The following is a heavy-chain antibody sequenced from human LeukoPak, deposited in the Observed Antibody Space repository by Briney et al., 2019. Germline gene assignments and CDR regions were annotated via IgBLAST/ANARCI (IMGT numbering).Heavy chain of an antibody. CDR3: ARVPFPADFNWFDP. Sequence: SETLSLTCTVSGGSISSYYWSWIRQPPGKGLEWIGYIYYSGSTNYNPSLKSRVTISVDTSRNQFSLKLSSVTAADTAVYYCARVPFPADFNWFDPWGQGTLVTVSS. V-gene: IGHV4-59*12. J-gene: IGHJ5*02. CDR2: IYYSGST. D-gene: IGHD2/OR15-2a*01. CDR1: GGSISSYY.